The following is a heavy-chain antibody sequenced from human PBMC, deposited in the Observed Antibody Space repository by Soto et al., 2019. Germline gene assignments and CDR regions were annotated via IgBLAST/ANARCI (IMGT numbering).Heavy chain of an antibody. Sequence: GASVKVSCKASGYTFTSYDMNWVRHATGQGLEWMGWMNPNSGNTGYAQKFQGRVTMTRNTSISTAYMELSSLRSEDTAVYYCARGAPYYDFWSGFPHYYYYMDVWGKGTTVTVSS. CDR1: GYTFTSYD. D-gene: IGHD3-3*01. V-gene: IGHV1-8*01. CDR3: ARGAPYYDFWSGFPHYYYYMDV. CDR2: MNPNSGNT. J-gene: IGHJ6*03.